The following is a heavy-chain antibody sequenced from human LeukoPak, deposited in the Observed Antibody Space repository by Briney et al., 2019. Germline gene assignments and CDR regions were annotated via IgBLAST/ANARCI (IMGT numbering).Heavy chain of an antibody. V-gene: IGHV3-7*01. J-gene: IGHJ4*02. CDR1: GFTFSSYW. CDR3: ARDSHKADHRYYYDSSGYRFDY. CDR2: IKQDGSEK. D-gene: IGHD3-22*01. Sequence: GGSLRLSCAASGFTFSSYWMSWVRQAPGKGLEWVANIKQDGSEKYYVDSVKGRFTISRDNAKNSLYLQMNSLRAEDTAVYYCARDSHKADHRYYYDSSGYRFDYWGQGTLVTVSS.